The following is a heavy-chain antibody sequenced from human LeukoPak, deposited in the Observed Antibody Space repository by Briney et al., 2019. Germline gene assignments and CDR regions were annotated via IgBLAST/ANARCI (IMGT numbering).Heavy chain of an antibody. J-gene: IGHJ3*02. V-gene: IGHV3-53*01. CDR2: IYSGGST. CDR3: ARGGSYLSAFDI. CDR1: GFTFSNYA. Sequence: GGSLRLSCAASGFTFSNYAMSWVRQAPGKGLEWVSIIYSGGSTFYADSVKGRFTISRDNSKNTLYLQMNSLRAEDTAVYYCARGGSYLSAFDIWGQGTMVTVSS. D-gene: IGHD1-26*01.